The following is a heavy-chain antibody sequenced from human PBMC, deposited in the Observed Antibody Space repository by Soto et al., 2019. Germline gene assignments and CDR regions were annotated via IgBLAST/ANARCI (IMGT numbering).Heavy chain of an antibody. V-gene: IGHV3-30*09. Sequence: GGSLRLSCAASGFTFSSYSMHLVRQAPGKGLEWVAVISYDGSNEYYADSVRGRFAISRDNSKNTLYLQMNSLRAEDTALYYCARGYCSGNTCYDGLTGFFDYWGQGTLVTVSS. CDR2: ISYDGSNE. J-gene: IGHJ4*02. CDR3: ARGYCSGNTCYDGLTGFFDY. CDR1: GFTFSSYS. D-gene: IGHD2-15*01.